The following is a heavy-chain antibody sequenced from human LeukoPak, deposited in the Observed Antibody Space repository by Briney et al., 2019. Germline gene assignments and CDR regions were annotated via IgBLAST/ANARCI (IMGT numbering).Heavy chain of an antibody. V-gene: IGHV4-61*02. CDR2: IYTSGST. D-gene: IGHD6-13*01. J-gene: IGHJ4*02. CDR3: ARESADYSSSWFGSY. Sequence: PSETLSLTCTVSGVSISSGSYYWSWMPPPAGQGLEWVVRIYTSGSTNYNPSLKSRVTISVDTSKNQFSLKLSSVTAADTAVYYCARESADYSSSWFGSYWGQGTLVTVSS. CDR1: GVSISSGSYY.